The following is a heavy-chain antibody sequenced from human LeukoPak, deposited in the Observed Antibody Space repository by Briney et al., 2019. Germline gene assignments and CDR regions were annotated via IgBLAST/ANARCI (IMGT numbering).Heavy chain of an antibody. V-gene: IGHV3-64*01. Sequence: GGSLRLSCAASGFSFSSHAMHWVRQAPGKGLEYVSTISYDGGTTYYANSVKGRFFISRDNSKNTLYLQMGSLGAEDMAVYYCVRDTSGHNAFDIWGQGALVTVSS. J-gene: IGHJ3*02. CDR1: GFSFSSHA. CDR3: VRDTSGHNAFDI. D-gene: IGHD6-19*01. CDR2: ISYDGGTT.